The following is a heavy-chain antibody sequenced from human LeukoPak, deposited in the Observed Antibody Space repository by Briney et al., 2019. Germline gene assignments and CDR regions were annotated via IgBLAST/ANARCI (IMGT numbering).Heavy chain of an antibody. CDR1: GFTFSSCS. J-gene: IGHJ6*03. Sequence: KPGGSLRLSCAASGFTFSSCSMNWVRHSPGKGLEWVSSISSSSSYIYYAASVKGRFTISRDNAKNSLYLQMNSLRAEDTAVYYCARETVAVAGSGYYYYMDVWGKGTTVTVSS. CDR3: ARETVAVAGSGYYYYMDV. CDR2: ISSSSSYI. D-gene: IGHD6-19*01. V-gene: IGHV3-21*01.